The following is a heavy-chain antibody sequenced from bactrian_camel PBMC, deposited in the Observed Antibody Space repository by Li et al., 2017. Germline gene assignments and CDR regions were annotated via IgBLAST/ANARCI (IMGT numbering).Heavy chain of an antibody. CDR1: AYTPANVR. CDR3: AAGRRMLTCVWNY. Sequence: HVQLVESGGGSVQAGGSLRLSCAFDAYTPANVRMGWYRQAPGKERELVSTIKPDGTTTYTDSVKGRFIISHDNAKNTLYLQMNKLNAEDTAVYTCAAGRRMLTCVWNYWGQGTQVTVS. V-gene: IGHV3S53*01. D-gene: IGHD1*01. J-gene: IGHJ4*01. CDR2: IKPDGTT.